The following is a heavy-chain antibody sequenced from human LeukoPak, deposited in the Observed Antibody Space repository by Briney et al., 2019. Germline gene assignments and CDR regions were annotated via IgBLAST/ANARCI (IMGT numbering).Heavy chain of an antibody. V-gene: IGHV5-51*01. D-gene: IGHD2-21*02. J-gene: IGHJ4*02. Sequence: GESLKISCKASGYSFTNYWIGWVRQMPGKGLECMGIIYPGDSDTRYSPSFQGQVTISADKSISTAYLHWSSLKASDTAMYYCARRAYCGGDCYVDYWGQGTPVTVSS. CDR3: ARRAYCGGDCYVDY. CDR1: GYSFTNYW. CDR2: IYPGDSDT.